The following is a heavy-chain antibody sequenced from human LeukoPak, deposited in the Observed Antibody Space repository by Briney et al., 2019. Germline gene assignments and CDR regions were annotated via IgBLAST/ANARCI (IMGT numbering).Heavy chain of an antibody. CDR3: ARSEELEPQNIYYYYYMDV. Sequence: SVKVSCKASGYTFSSYAISWVRQAPGQGLEWMGRIIPIFGTANYAQKFQGRVTITTDESTSTAYMELSSLRSEDTAVYYCARSEELEPQNIYYYYYMDVWGKGTTVTVSS. J-gene: IGHJ6*03. CDR2: IIPIFGTA. D-gene: IGHD1-1*01. V-gene: IGHV1-69*05. CDR1: GYTFSSYA.